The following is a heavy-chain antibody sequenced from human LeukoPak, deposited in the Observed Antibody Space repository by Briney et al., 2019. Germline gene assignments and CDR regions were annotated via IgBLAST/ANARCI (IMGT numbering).Heavy chain of an antibody. Sequence: SGTLSLTCTVSGGSVSSGSYYWSWIRQPPGKGLEWIGYIYYSGSTNYNPSLKSRVTISVDTSKNQFSLKLSSVTAADTAVYYCARGCGSSSWYAHWFDPWGQGTLVTVSS. CDR1: GGSVSSGSYY. J-gene: IGHJ5*02. D-gene: IGHD6-13*01. CDR3: ARGCGSSSWYAHWFDP. V-gene: IGHV4-61*01. CDR2: IYYSGST.